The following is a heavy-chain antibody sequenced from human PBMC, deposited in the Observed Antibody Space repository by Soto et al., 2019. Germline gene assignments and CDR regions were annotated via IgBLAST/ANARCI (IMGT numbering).Heavy chain of an antibody. CDR1: GGSISSGGYY. Sequence: PSETLSLTCTVSGGSISSGGYYWSRIRQHPGKGLEWIGYISYRGSAYYSPSLKSRVTISVDTSKNQFSLKVNSVTAADTAVYYCARRMQNYYTMGVWGQGTTVT. D-gene: IGHD2-15*01. CDR3: ARRMQNYYTMGV. CDR2: ISYRGSA. V-gene: IGHV4-31*03. J-gene: IGHJ6*02.